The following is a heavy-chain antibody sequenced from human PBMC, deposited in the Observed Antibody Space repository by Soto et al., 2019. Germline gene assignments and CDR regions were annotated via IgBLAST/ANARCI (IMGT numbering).Heavy chain of an antibody. J-gene: IGHJ3*01. D-gene: IGHD4-17*01. CDR1: GGSFSGYY. V-gene: IGHV4-34*01. Sequence: SETLSLTCAVYGGSFSGYYWSWIRQPPGKGLERIGEINHSGSTNYNPSLKSRVAVSLDTSKNQFSLKLSSVTASDTATYYCAKSYGDYGNDALDFWGQGTMVTVSS. CDR2: INHSGST. CDR3: AKSYGDYGNDALDF.